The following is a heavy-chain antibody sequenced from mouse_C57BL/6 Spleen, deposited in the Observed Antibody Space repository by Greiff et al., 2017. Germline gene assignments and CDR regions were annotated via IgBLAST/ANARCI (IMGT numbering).Heavy chain of an antibody. CDR2: IYPGSGST. Sequence: QVQLQQPGAELVKPGASVKMSCKASGYTFTSYWITWVKQRPGQGLEWIGDIYPGSGSTNYNEKFKSKATLTVDTSSSTAYMQLSSLTSEDSAVYYCARYGTTVVASDYWGQGTTLTVSS. J-gene: IGHJ2*01. V-gene: IGHV1-55*01. CDR3: ARYGTTVVASDY. D-gene: IGHD1-1*01. CDR1: GYTFTSYW.